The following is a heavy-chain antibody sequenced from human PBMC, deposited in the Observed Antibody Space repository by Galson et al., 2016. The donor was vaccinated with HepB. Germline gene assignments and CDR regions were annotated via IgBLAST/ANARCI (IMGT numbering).Heavy chain of an antibody. CDR2: ISYDGSSK. D-gene: IGHD5-18*01. CDR3: AKDGYNNGYPFGFDS. V-gene: IGHV3-30*18. Sequence: SLRLSCAASGFTFRTCGMHWVRQAPGKGLEWVASISYDGSSKYYTDSVKGRFTISRDNSKNTLYLQMKSLRAEDTAAYYCAKDGYNNGYPFGFDSWGQGTQVAVSS. J-gene: IGHJ4*02. CDR1: GFTFRTCG.